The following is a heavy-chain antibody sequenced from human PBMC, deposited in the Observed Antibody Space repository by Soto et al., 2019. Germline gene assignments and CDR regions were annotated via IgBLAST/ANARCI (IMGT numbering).Heavy chain of an antibody. J-gene: IGHJ5*02. CDR3: ARNGIWGYRNWFDP. CDR1: GYTFTSYV. V-gene: IGHV1-18*01. D-gene: IGHD5-18*01. Sequence: ASVKVSCKASGYTFTSYVISWVLQAPGQGLEWMGWISAYNGNTNYAQKLQGRVTMTTDTSTSTAYMELRSLRSDDTAVYYCARNGIWGYRNWFDPWGQGTLVTVSS. CDR2: ISAYNGNT.